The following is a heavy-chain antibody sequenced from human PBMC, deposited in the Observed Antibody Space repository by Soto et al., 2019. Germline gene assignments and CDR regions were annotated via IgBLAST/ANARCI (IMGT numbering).Heavy chain of an antibody. CDR3: ARVASSGYRYYYYYGMDV. CDR1: GGTFSSYA. V-gene: IGHV1-69*13. J-gene: IGHJ6*02. CDR2: IIPIFGTA. D-gene: IGHD3-22*01. Sequence: GASVKVSCKASGGTFSSYAISWVRQAPGQGLEWMGGIIPIFGTANYAQKFQGRVTITADESTSTAYMELSSLRSEDTAVYYCARVASSGYRYYYYYGMDVWGQGTTVTVSS.